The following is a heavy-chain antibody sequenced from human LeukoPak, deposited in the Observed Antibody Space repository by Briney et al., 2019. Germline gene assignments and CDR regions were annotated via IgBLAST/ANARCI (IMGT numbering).Heavy chain of an antibody. V-gene: IGHV3-7*01. J-gene: IGHJ4*02. CDR2: IKKDGSEK. Sequence: PGGSLRLSCAASGFTFSNYWMNWVRQAPGKGPEWVAIIKKDGSEKYYVDSVKGRFTISRDNAKNSLYLQMNSLRADDTAVYFCAGGAGFLIGYWGQGALVTVSS. CDR3: AGGAGFLIGY. CDR1: GFTFSNYW. D-gene: IGHD2/OR15-2a*01.